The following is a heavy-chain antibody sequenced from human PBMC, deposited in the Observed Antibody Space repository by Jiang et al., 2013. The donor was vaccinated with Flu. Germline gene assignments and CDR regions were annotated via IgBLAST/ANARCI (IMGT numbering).Heavy chain of an antibody. D-gene: IGHD3-22*01. CDR3: ARERRDYDSSGYYHYYYGMDV. Sequence: GSISSYYWKWTRQSQGRDWSGLDISIIWEHQLXPSLKSRVTISVDTSNNQFSLKLSSVTAADTAVYYCARERRDYDSSGYYHYYYGMDVWGKGTTVTVSS. CDR1: GSISSYY. V-gene: IGHV4-59*01. CDR2: SIIWEH. J-gene: IGHJ6*04.